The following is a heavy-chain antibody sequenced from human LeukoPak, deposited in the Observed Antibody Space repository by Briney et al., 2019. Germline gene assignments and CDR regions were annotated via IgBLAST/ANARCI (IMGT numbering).Heavy chain of an antibody. CDR2: ISYDGSNK. CDR3: VRDPPSGYCRGASCYVFHI. CDR1: GFTFSTYA. Sequence: PGRSLRLSCAASGFTFSTYAMHWVRQAPGEGLEWVAVISYDGSNKYYADSVRGRFTISRDNSKNTVYMQMNGLRAEDTAVYYCVRDPPSGYCRGASCYVFHIWGQGTMVTVSS. D-gene: IGHD2-15*01. V-gene: IGHV3-30-3*01. J-gene: IGHJ3*02.